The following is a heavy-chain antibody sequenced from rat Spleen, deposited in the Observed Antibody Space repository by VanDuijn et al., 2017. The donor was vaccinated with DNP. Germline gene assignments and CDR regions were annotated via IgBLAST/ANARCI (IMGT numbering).Heavy chain of an antibody. CDR2: ISYSGGT. CDR1: GYSITSNY. J-gene: IGHJ2*01. Sequence: EVRLQESGPGLVKPSQSLSLTCSVTGYSITSNYWGWIRKFPGDKMEWIGYISYSGGTGYNPSLKSRFSITRDTSKNQFFLQLNSVTTEDTATYYCARWSRYFDYWGQGVMVTVSS. V-gene: IGHV3-1*01. CDR3: ARWSRYFDY.